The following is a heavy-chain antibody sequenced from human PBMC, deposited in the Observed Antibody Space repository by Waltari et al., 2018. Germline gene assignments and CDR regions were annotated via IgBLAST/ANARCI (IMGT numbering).Heavy chain of an antibody. Sequence: EVQLLETGGGLIQHGGSLRLSCAASGFAVSSNYMSWARQAPGKGLEWVSVIETGGYTYYAESVRGRFTISRDNSKNMVYLQMNSLRADDTAVYFCARHDYCDYWGQGTLVTVSS. CDR2: IETGGYT. V-gene: IGHV3-53*02. CDR3: ARHDYCDY. CDR1: GFAVSSNY. J-gene: IGHJ4*02.